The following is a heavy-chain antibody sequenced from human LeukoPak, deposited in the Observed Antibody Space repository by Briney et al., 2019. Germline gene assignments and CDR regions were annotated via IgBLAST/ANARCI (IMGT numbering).Heavy chain of an antibody. V-gene: IGHV1-69*10. D-gene: IGHD5-18*01. CDR1: GGTLRSYA. CDR3: ARDWESGYSYGDYFDY. J-gene: IGHJ4*02. Sequence: ASVKVSCTASGGTLRSYAITWVRQAPGQGLEWMGRIIPILGIPNYAQKFQGRVTITADKSTSTAYMELSSLRSEDTAVYYCARDWESGYSYGDYFDYWGQGTLVTVSS. CDR2: IIPILGIP.